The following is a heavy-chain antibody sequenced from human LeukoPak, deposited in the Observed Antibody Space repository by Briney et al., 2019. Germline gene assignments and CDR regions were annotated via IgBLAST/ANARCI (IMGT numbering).Heavy chain of an antibody. V-gene: IGHV1-3*01. CDR2: INAGNGNT. Sequence: GGSLRLSCAASGFTFSSYGMHWVRQAPGQRLEWMGWINAGNGNTKYSQKFQGRVTITRDTSASTAYMELSSLRSEDTAVYYCARPSQEDAFDIWGQGTMVTVSS. J-gene: IGHJ3*02. CDR3: ARPSQEDAFDI. CDR1: GFTFSSYG.